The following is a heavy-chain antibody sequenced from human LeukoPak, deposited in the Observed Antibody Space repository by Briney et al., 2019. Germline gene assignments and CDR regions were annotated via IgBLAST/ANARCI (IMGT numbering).Heavy chain of an antibody. D-gene: IGHD3/OR15-3a*01. Sequence: GGSLRLSCAAAGFTFDDYARHWFRQAPGKGLDWVSGISWNSGSIGYADSVKGRFTISRDNAKNSLYMQMNSLRAEHTAFYYCAKGDWYYFDYWGQGTLVTVSS. J-gene: IGHJ4*02. CDR2: ISWNSGSI. CDR3: AKGDWYYFDY. V-gene: IGHV3-9*01. CDR1: GFTFDDYA.